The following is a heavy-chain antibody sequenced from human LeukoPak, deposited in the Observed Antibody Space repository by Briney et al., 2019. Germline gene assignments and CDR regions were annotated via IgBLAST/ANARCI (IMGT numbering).Heavy chain of an antibody. J-gene: IGHJ5*02. CDR2: IRGSGGST. D-gene: IGHD3-3*01. V-gene: IGHV3-23*01. CDR1: GFTFSSYA. CDR3: AKEGEEGSYDFSLFDP. Sequence: GGSLRLSCAASGFTFSSYAMSWVRQAPGKGLEWVSAIRGSGGSTYYADSVKGRFTISRDNSKNTLYLQMNSLRAEDTAVYYCAKEGEEGSYDFSLFDPWGQGTLVTVSS.